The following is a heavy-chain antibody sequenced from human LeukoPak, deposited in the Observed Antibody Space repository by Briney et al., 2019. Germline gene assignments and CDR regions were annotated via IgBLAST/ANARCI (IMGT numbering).Heavy chain of an antibody. Sequence: ASVKVSCKASGHTFTGFYMHWLRQAPGLGVEWMEWINPNSGGTNYAQKFQGRVTLTRDTSISTAYMELSRLRSDDTAVYYCARDRRGFDHWGQGTRVTVSS. CDR1: GHTFTGFY. CDR2: INPNSGGT. D-gene: IGHD3-10*01. CDR3: ARDRRGFDH. J-gene: IGHJ4*02. V-gene: IGHV1-2*02.